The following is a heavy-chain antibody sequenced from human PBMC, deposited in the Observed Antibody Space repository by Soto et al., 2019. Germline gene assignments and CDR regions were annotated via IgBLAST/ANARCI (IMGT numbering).Heavy chain of an antibody. Sequence: ASLKVSCKASGCAFTSNPIQWVRQAPGQRLEWMGWINAGNGNTKYSQKFQGRVTITRDTSASTAYMELSSLRSEDAAVYYCAREVVVVAATFSWFDPWGQGTLVTVSS. CDR1: GCAFTSNP. D-gene: IGHD2-15*01. J-gene: IGHJ5*02. CDR3: AREVVVVAATFSWFDP. V-gene: IGHV1-3*01. CDR2: INAGNGNT.